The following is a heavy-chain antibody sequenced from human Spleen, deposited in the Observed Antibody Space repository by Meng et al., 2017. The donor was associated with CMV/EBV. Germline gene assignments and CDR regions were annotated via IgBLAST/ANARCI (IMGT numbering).Heavy chain of an antibody. CDR3: ARDFKTRRGIFGTVSGGYYGMDA. CDR1: GGTFDNYA. V-gene: IGHV1-69*10. J-gene: IGHJ6*02. Sequence: SVKVSCKAPGGTFDNYAISWVRQAPGQGLEWMGGINPILGMATYPQRFQGRVTITADKSTTTPYMELSSLRSEDTALYYCARDFKTRRGIFGTVSGGYYGMDAWGQGTTVTVSS. D-gene: IGHD3-3*01. CDR2: INPILGMA.